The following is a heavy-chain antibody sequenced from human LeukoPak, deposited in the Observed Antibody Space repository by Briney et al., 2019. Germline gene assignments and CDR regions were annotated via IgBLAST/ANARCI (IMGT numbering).Heavy chain of an antibody. Sequence: GASVKVSCKASGYTFTNYGINWVRQAPGQGLEWMGWISTHNGNTHYAQKPQGRVTMTTDTSTSTAYMELRSLRSDDTAVYYCARRCGGDCYAFDSWGQGTLVTVSS. CDR1: GYTFTNYG. V-gene: IGHV1-18*01. CDR2: ISTHNGNT. CDR3: ARRCGGDCYAFDS. D-gene: IGHD2-21*02. J-gene: IGHJ4*02.